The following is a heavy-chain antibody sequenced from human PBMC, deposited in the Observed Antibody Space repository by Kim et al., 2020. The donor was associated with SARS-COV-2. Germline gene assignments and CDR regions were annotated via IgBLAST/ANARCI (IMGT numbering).Heavy chain of an antibody. V-gene: IGHV1-2*06. CDR2: INPNSGST. CDR1: GYTFTGYY. CDR3: ARTNYASATYAERHRDYYHGMDV. J-gene: IGHJ6*02. Sequence: ASVKVSCKASGYTFTGYYMHWVRLAPGQGLEWMGRINPNSGSTTYAQKFQGRVTMTRDKTISTAYMELNRLTSDDTAVYYCARTNYASATYAERHRDYYHGMDVWGQGTAVTVSS. D-gene: IGHD3-10*01.